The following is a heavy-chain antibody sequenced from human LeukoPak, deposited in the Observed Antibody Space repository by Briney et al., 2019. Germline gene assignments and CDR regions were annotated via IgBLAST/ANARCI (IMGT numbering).Heavy chain of an antibody. CDR3: ARASRHYYDSSGYYVVAYFDY. Sequence: GGSLRLSCAASGYTFDDYGMSWVRQAPGKGLEWVSGINWNGGSTGYADSVKGRFTISRDNAKNSLYLQMNSLRAEDTALYYCARASRHYYDSSGYYVVAYFDYWGQGTLVTVSS. J-gene: IGHJ4*02. CDR2: INWNGGST. CDR1: GYTFDDYG. D-gene: IGHD3-22*01. V-gene: IGHV3-20*04.